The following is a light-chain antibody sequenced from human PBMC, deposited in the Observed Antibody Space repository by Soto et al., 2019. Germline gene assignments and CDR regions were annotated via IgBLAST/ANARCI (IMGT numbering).Light chain of an antibody. V-gene: IGLV1-40*01. CDR3: QSLDSSLSAVL. J-gene: IGLJ2*01. Sequence: QSVLTQPPSVSGAPGQRVTISCTGSSSNIGAGYDVHWYQQLPGTAPKLLIYGNSNRPSGVPDRFSGAKSGTSASLAITGLQSEDEADYYCQSLDSSLSAVLFGGGTELAVL. CDR2: GNS. CDR1: SSNIGAGYD.